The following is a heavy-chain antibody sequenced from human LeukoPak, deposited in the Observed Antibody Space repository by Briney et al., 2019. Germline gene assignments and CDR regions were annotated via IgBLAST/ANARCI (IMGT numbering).Heavy chain of an antibody. J-gene: IGHJ5*02. CDR1: GGSISSYY. Sequence: PSETLSLTCTVSGGSISSYYGSWIRQPAGKGLEWIGRIDTSGSTNYNPSLKSRVTMSVDTSKNQFSLKLSSVTAADTAVYYCARGYGYCSGGSCPWWFDPWGQGTLVTVSS. CDR3: ARGYGYCSGGSCPWWFDP. D-gene: IGHD2-15*01. CDR2: IDTSGST. V-gene: IGHV4-4*07.